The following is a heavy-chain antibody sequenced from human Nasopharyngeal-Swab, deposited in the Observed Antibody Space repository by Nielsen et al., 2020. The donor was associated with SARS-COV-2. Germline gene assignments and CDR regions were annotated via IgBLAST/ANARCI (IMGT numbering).Heavy chain of an antibody. Sequence: GESLQMSWAASGFTFSSYVMHWVRQAPGKGLAWVAVIWYDGSNKYYADSVKGRFTISRDNSKNTLYLQMNSLRAEDTAVYYCARDSPGTDSSGYDDAFDIWGQGTMVTVSS. D-gene: IGHD3-22*01. J-gene: IGHJ3*02. CDR2: IWYDGSNK. CDR3: ARDSPGTDSSGYDDAFDI. V-gene: IGHV3-33*01. CDR1: GFTFSSYV.